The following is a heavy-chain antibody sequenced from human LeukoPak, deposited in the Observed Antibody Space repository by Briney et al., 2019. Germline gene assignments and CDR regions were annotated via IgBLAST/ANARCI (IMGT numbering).Heavy chain of an antibody. J-gene: IGHJ5*02. CDR3: ARDNWRGREEDIAAYCGGDCYSGFDP. CDR2: IYYSGST. Sequence: PSETLSLTRTVSGGSISSYYWSWIRQPPGKGLEWIGYIYYSGSTNYNPSLKSRVTISVDTSKNQFSLKLSPVTAADTAVYYCARDNWRGREEDIAAYCGGDCYSGFDPWGQGTLVTVSS. D-gene: IGHD2-21*02. CDR1: GGSISSYY. V-gene: IGHV4-59*01.